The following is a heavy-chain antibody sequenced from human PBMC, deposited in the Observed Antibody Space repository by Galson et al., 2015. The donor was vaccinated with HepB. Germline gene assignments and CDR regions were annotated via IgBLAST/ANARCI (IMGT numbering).Heavy chain of an antibody. CDR2: IIPIFGTA. CDR1: GGTFSSYA. V-gene: IGHV1-69*13. D-gene: IGHD2-2*01. Sequence: SVKVSCKASGGTFSSYAISWVRQAPGQGLEWMGGIIPIFGTANYAQKFQGRVTITADESTCTAYMELSSLRSEDTAVYYCARLAFDGIVVVPAGDGPGPGFLNYYYYGMDVWGQGTLVTVSS. J-gene: IGHJ6*02. CDR3: ARLAFDGIVVVPAGDGPGPGFLNYYYYGMDV.